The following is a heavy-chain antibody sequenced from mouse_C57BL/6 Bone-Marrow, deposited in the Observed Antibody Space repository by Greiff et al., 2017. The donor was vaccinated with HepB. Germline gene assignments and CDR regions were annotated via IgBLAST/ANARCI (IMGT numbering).Heavy chain of an antibody. D-gene: IGHD2-4*01. J-gene: IGHJ3*01. V-gene: IGHV5-17*01. Sequence: EVKLMESGGGLVKPGGSLKLSCAASGFTFSDYGMHWVRQAPEKGLEWVAYISSGSSTIYYADTVKGRFTISRDNAKNTLFLQMTSLRSEDTAMYYCARGGYDYEFAYWGQGTLVTVSA. CDR3: ARGGYDYEFAY. CDR2: ISSGSSTI. CDR1: GFTFSDYG.